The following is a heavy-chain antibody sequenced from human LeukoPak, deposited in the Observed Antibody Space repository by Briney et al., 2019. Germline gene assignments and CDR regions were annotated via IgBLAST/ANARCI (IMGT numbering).Heavy chain of an antibody. CDR2: IYYSGYT. D-gene: IGHD3-3*01. J-gene: IGHJ5*02. CDR1: GGSISSYY. CDR3: ARDGDYDFWSGYSTTNWFDP. Sequence: SETLSLTCTVSGGSISSYYWSWLRQPPGKGLEWIGYIYYSGYTNYNPSLKSRVTISVDTSKNQFSLKLSSVTAADTAVYYCARDGDYDFWSGYSTTNWFDPWGQGTLVTVSS. V-gene: IGHV4-59*12.